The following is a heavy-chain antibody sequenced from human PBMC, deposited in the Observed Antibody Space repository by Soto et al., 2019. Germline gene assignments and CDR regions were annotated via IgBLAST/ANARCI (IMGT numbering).Heavy chain of an antibody. Sequence: QVQLQESGPGLVKPSGTLSLTCAVSGGSISSSNWWSWVRQPPGKGLEWIGEIYHSGSTNYNPSLQSRVTISVDKSKNQFSLKLSSVTAADTAVYYCAREADGAYDSSGYYYYHFDYWGQGTLVTVSS. CDR3: AREADGAYDSSGYYYYHFDY. CDR1: GGSISSSNW. J-gene: IGHJ4*02. CDR2: IYHSGST. D-gene: IGHD3-22*01. V-gene: IGHV4-4*02.